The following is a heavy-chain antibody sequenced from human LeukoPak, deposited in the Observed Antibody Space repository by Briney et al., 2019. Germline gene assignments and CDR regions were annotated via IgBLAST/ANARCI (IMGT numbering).Heavy chain of an antibody. CDR3: ARDGYNYYWYFDL. CDR1: GFTFSSYW. D-gene: IGHD5-24*01. Sequence: GGSLRLSCAASGFTFSSYWMHWVRQAPGKGLVWVSRIDSDGSSTSYADSVKGRFTISRDNAKNTLYLQMNSLRAEDTAVYYCARDGYNYYWYFDLWGRGTLVTVSS. V-gene: IGHV3-74*01. CDR2: IDSDGSST. J-gene: IGHJ2*01.